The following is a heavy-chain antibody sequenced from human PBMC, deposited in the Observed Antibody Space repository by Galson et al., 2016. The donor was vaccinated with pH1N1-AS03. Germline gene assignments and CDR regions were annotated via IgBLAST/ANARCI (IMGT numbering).Heavy chain of an antibody. V-gene: IGHV1-3*04. Sequence: SVKVSCKASGYTFTRNSVHWLRQAPGQRLEWLGWISTDYGKTAYSQKFQGRVTITKDTSASTAYMELISLQSEDTAVYYCARSDSFDIWGQGTMVNVSS. CDR1: GYTFTRNS. D-gene: IGHD1-14*01. J-gene: IGHJ3*02. CDR3: ARSDSFDI. CDR2: ISTDYGKT.